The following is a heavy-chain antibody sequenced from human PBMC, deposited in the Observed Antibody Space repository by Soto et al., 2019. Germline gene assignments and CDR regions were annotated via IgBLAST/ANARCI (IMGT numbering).Heavy chain of an antibody. V-gene: IGHV4-30-2*01. CDR2: IYHSGST. CDR3: ARVWGGSNGFDP. D-gene: IGHD3-16*01. J-gene: IGHJ5*02. Sequence: QLQLQESGSGLVKPSQTLSLTCAVSGGSISSGGYSWSWIRQPPGKGLEWIGYIYHSGSTYYNPSLKSRVTRSVGRAKDPFSLKLSSVTDADTAVYYCARVWGGSNGFDPWGQGTLVTVSS. CDR1: GGSISSGGYS.